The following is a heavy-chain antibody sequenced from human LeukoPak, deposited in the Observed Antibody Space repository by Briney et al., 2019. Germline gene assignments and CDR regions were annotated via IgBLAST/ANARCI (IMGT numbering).Heavy chain of an antibody. V-gene: IGHV4-31*03. D-gene: IGHD6-6*01. CDR1: GGSISSGGYY. CDR3: ARCSYSSSYFDY. J-gene: IGHJ4*02. CDR2: IYYSGST. Sequence: PSQTLSLTCTVSGGSISSGGYYWSWIRQHPGKGLEWIGYIYYSGSTYYNPSLKSRVTISVDTSKNRFSLKLSSVTAADTAVYYCARCSYSSSYFDYWGQGTLVTVSS.